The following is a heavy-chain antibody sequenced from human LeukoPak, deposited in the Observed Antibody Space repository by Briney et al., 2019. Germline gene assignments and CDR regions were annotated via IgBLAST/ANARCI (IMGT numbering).Heavy chain of an antibody. V-gene: IGHV1-46*01. Sequence: GASVKVSCKASGYTFTINYIHWGRQAPGQGLEWLGVINPSGGSTTYAQKFQGRVTMTRDTSTSTVYMDLYSLRSEDTAVYYCARGGCSSISCEGDYWGQGTLVTVSS. CDR2: INPSGGST. D-gene: IGHD2-2*01. J-gene: IGHJ4*02. CDR3: ARGGCSSISCEGDY. CDR1: GYTFTINY.